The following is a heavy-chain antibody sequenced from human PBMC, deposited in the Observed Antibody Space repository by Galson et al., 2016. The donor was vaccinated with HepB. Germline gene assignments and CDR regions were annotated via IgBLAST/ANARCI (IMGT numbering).Heavy chain of an antibody. V-gene: IGHV3-23*01. CDR1: GFTFSNYA. D-gene: IGHD4-17*01. Sequence: SVKLSCTASGFTFSNYATAWVRLPPGKGLEWVSTIRRGCDATYYADSVQGRFTISRDNSRSTLYLHMSSPSAADTALYYCAGGHGDYFPANYFNYWGQGTLVTVSS. CDR2: IRRGCDAT. CDR3: AGGHGDYFPANYFNY. J-gene: IGHJ4*02.